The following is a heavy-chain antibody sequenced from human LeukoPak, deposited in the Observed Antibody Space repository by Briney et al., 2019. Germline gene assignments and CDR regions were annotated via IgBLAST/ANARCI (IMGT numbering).Heavy chain of an antibody. J-gene: IGHJ1*01. CDR3: ARDSAAKYYDFWSGYYNEYFQH. D-gene: IGHD3-3*01. V-gene: IGHV3-11*04. CDR2: ISSSGSTI. Sequence: GGSLRLSCAASGFTVSSNYMSWIRQAPGKGLEWVSYISSSGSTIYYADSVKGRFTISRDNAKNPLYLQMNSLRAEDTAVYYCARDSAAKYYDFWSGYYNEYFQHWGQGTLVTVSS. CDR1: GFTVSSNY.